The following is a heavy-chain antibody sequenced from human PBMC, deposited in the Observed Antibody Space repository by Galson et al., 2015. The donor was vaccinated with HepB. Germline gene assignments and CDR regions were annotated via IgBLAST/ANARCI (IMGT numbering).Heavy chain of an antibody. Sequence: SLRLSCAASGFTFSTYAMHWVRQAPGKGLEWVAIISFDGADKYYANSVKGRITISRDNSKNTLYLQMNSLRGEDTAVYYCARDRRSYYYGSGSWRRGFDPWGQGTLVTVSS. CDR1: GFTFSTYA. D-gene: IGHD3-10*01. V-gene: IGHV3-30-3*01. CDR3: ARDRRSYYYGSGSWRRGFDP. J-gene: IGHJ5*02. CDR2: ISFDGADK.